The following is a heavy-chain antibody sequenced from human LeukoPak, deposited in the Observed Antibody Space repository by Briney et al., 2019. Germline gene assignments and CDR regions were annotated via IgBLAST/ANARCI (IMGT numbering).Heavy chain of an antibody. D-gene: IGHD1-14*01. V-gene: IGHV3-74*01. J-gene: IGHJ4*02. Sequence: GGSLRLSCAASGFTFSSDWMYWVRPAPGKGLVWVSRINGDGSSTTYADSVKGRFTISRDNAKNTLYLQMNSLRAEDTALYYCARVRAGVDYWGQGTLVTVSS. CDR2: INGDGSST. CDR3: ARVRAGVDY. CDR1: GFTFSSDW.